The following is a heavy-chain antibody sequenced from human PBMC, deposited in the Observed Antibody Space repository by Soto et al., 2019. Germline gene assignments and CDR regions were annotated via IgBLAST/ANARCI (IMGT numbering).Heavy chain of an antibody. CDR3: ARTHSGSYYSVFNY. Sequence: ETLSLTCVVSNFSISSGYYWGWIRQSPGKGLEWIASIYRSGTTSYNPSLKSRVTISVDPSKNQFSLMLTAVTAADTAVYYCARTHSGSYYSVFNYWGRGSLVTSPQ. J-gene: IGHJ4*02. CDR2: IYRSGTT. V-gene: IGHV4-38-2*01. CDR1: NFSISSGYY. D-gene: IGHD1-26*01.